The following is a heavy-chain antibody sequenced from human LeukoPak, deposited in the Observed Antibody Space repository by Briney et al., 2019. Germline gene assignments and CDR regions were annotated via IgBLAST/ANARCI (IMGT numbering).Heavy chain of an antibody. Sequence: SETLSLTCAVYGGSFSGYYWSWIRQPPGKGLEWIGEINHSGSTNYNPSLKSRVTISVDTSKNQFSLKLSSVTAADTAVYYCARGLGYQLPLFDYWGQGTTVTVSS. J-gene: IGHJ4*03. D-gene: IGHD2-2*01. CDR3: ARGLGYQLPLFDY. CDR2: INHSGST. V-gene: IGHV4-34*01. CDR1: GGSFSGYY.